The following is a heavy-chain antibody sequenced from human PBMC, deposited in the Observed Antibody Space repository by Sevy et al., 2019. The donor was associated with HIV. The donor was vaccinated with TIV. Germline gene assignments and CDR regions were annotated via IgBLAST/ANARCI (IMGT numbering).Heavy chain of an antibody. CDR1: GYTLSQLS. CDR2: FEPEDAET. Sequence: ASVKVSCKVSGYTLSQLSLHWVRQAPGKRLEWMGSFEPEDAETIYAQKFQGRVTMTEDRSTDTAYMELSSLRSEDTAVYFCATTKDYYDSSGSPFDYWGQGTLVTVSS. D-gene: IGHD3-22*01. V-gene: IGHV1-24*01. CDR3: ATTKDYYDSSGSPFDY. J-gene: IGHJ4*02.